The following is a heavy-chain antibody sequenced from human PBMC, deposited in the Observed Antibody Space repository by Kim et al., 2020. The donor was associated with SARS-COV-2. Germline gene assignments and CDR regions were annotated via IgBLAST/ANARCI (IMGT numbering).Heavy chain of an antibody. D-gene: IGHD6-19*01. V-gene: IGHV3-48*03. CDR2: ISSSGSTI. CDR1: GFTFSSYE. Sequence: GGSLRLSCAASGFTFSSYEMNWVRQAPGKGLEWVSYISSSGSTIYYADSVKGRFTISRDNAKNSLYLQMNSLRAEDTAVYYCARDQIAPRYSSGWVYPFDYWGQGTLATVSS. J-gene: IGHJ4*02. CDR3: ARDQIAPRYSSGWVYPFDY.